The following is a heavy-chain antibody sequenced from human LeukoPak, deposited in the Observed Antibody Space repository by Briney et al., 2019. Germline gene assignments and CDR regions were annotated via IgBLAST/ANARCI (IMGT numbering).Heavy chain of an antibody. V-gene: IGHV4-59*08. D-gene: IGHD5-18*01. Sequence: PSETLSLTCTVSGGSISSYYWSWIRQPPGKGLEWIGYIYSSGSTDYNPSLKSRATISLDTPNHQFSLKLTSVTAADTAVYYCARHVGIHLWSLYFDYWGQGSLVTVSS. J-gene: IGHJ4*02. CDR3: ARHVGIHLWSLYFDY. CDR2: IYSSGST. CDR1: GGSISSYY.